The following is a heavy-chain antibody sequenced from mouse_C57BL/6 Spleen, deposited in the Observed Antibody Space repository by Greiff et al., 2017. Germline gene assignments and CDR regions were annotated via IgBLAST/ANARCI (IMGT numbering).Heavy chain of an antibody. Sequence: LMESGPGLVKPSQSLSLTCSVTGYSITSGYYWNWIRQFPGNKLEWMGYISYDGSNNYNPSLKNRISITRDTSKNQFFLKLNSVTTEDTATYYCARDGGYYAMDYWGQGTSVTVSS. J-gene: IGHJ4*01. CDR1: GYSITSGYY. CDR3: ARDGGYYAMDY. CDR2: ISYDGSN. V-gene: IGHV3-6*01.